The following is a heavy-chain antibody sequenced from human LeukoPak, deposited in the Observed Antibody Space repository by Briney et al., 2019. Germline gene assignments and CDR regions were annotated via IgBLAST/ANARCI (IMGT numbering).Heavy chain of an antibody. D-gene: IGHD6-19*01. Sequence: SETLSLTCAVYGGSFSGYYWSWIRQPPGNGLEWIGEINHSGSTNYNPSLKSRVTISVDTSKNQFSLKLSSVTAADTAVYYCASARGEWLVRNWFDPWGQGTLVTVSS. CDR1: GGSFSGYY. J-gene: IGHJ5*02. CDR3: ASARGEWLVRNWFDP. CDR2: INHSGST. V-gene: IGHV4-34*01.